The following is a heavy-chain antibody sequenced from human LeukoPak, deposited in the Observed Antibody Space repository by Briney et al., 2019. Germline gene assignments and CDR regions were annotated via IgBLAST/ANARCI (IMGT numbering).Heavy chain of an antibody. CDR2: IIPILGIA. J-gene: IGHJ3*02. D-gene: IGHD4-17*01. CDR1: GGTFSSYT. CDR3: ARTPYDYGDYADAFDI. V-gene: IGHV1-69*02. Sequence: SVKVSCKASGGTFSSYTISWVRQAPGQGLEWMGRIIPILGIANYAQKFQGRVTITADKSTSTAYMELSSLRSEDTAVYYCARTPYDYGDYADAFDIWGQGQWSPSLQ.